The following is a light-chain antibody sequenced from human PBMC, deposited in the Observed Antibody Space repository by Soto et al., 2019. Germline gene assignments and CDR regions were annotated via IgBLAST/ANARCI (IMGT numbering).Light chain of an antibody. Sequence: ELVLTHSPATLSLSPGERATLSCRASQSVSSYLAWYQQKPGQAPRLLIYDASNRATGIPARFSGSGPGTDFTLTISSLEPEDFAVYYCQQRSNWPPITFGQGTRLEIK. CDR1: QSVSSY. CDR2: DAS. J-gene: IGKJ5*01. CDR3: QQRSNWPPIT. V-gene: IGKV3-11*01.